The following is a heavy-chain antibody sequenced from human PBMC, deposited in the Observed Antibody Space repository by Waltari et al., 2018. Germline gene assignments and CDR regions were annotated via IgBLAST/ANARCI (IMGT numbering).Heavy chain of an antibody. D-gene: IGHD6-6*01. V-gene: IGHV1-2*02. J-gene: IGHJ4*02. CDR3: ARGPRIAARPKSYYFDY. CDR1: GYTFTGYY. Sequence: QVQLVQSGAEVKKPGASVKVSCKASGYTFTGYYMHWVRQAPGQGLEWMGWSNPNSGGTNYAQKFQGRATMTRDTSISTAYMELSRLRSADTAVYYCARGPRIAARPKSYYFDYWGQGTLVTVSS. CDR2: SNPNSGGT.